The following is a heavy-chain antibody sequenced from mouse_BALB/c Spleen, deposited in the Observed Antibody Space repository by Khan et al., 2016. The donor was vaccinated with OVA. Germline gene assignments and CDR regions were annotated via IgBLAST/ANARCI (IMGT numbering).Heavy chain of an antibody. CDR3: ARGGGGYRFRY. CDR2: ISTYYGDA. Sequence: VQLQESGAELVRPGVSVKISCKGSGYTFTDFTMHWVKQSHAMSLEWIGVISTYYGDADYSQKFKGKVTMTVDKSSNTAYMDLARLTSEDSAIYYWARGGGGYRFRYWGQGTLVTVSA. V-gene: IGHV1S137*01. J-gene: IGHJ3*01. CDR1: GYTFTDFT.